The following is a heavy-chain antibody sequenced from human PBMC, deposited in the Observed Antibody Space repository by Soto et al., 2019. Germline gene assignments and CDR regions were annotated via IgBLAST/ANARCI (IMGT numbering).Heavy chain of an antibody. D-gene: IGHD3-22*01. CDR3: ARSVGGYYENKFQLDY. CDR1: GFTFRRHG. V-gene: IGHV3-30*03. Sequence: GSLRLSCAASGFTFRRHGMHWVRQAPGKGLEWLTIISYDGIQKFYTESVKGRFTITRDNSKNMVFLQMNSLRAEDTAVYYCARSVGGYYENKFQLDYWGEGTLVTVSS. J-gene: IGHJ4*02. CDR2: ISYDGIQK.